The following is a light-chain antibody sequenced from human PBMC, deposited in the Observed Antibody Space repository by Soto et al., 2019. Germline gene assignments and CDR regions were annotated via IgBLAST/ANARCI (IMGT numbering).Light chain of an antibody. CDR2: GAS. V-gene: IGKV3-20*01. CDR3: QQYGSSPRT. J-gene: IGKJ1*01. Sequence: EIVLTQSPGTLSLSPGERATLSCRASQSVSSSYLAWYQQKPGQAPRLLMYGASSRATGIPDRFSGSGSGTDFTLTISRLEPEDFAVYYCQQYGSSPRTFAQGTKVEIK. CDR1: QSVSSSY.